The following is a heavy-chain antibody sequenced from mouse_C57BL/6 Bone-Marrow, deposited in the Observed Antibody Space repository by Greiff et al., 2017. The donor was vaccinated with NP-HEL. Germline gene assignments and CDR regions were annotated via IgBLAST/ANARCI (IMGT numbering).Heavy chain of an antibody. V-gene: IGHV1-59*01. CDR1: GYTFTSYW. Sequence: QVQLQQPGAELVRPGTSVKLSCKASGYTFTSYWMHWVKQRPGQGLEWIGVIDPSDSYPNYNQKFKGKATLTVDTSSSTAYMQLSSLTSEDSAVYYCVDSPWFAYWGQGTLVTVSA. CDR2: IDPSDSYP. J-gene: IGHJ3*01. CDR3: VDSPWFAY.